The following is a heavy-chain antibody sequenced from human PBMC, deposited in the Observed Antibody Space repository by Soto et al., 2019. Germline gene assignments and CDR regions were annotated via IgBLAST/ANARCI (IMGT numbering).Heavy chain of an antibody. CDR1: GFTFDDYA. CDR3: AKAKGAGLSHWDFDY. V-gene: IGHV3-9*01. J-gene: IGHJ4*02. CDR2: ISWNSGSI. Sequence: EVQLVESGGGLVQPGRSLRLSCAASGFTFDDYAMHWVRQAPGKGLEWVSGISWNSGSIGYADSVKGRFTISRDNAKNSLYLQINSLRAEDTALYYCAKAKGAGLSHWDFDYWGQGTLVTVSS. D-gene: IGHD7-27*01.